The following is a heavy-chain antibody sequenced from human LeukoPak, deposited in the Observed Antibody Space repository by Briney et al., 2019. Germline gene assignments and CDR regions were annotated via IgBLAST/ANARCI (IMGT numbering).Heavy chain of an antibody. D-gene: IGHD3-22*01. V-gene: IGHV1-69*04. CDR3: ASREYDNSNYYLYYFDY. Sequence: ASVKVSCKASGGTFSSYAISWVRQAPGQGLEWMGRIIPILGITNYAQKFQGRVKFTADKSTSTAYMGLSSLRSEDTAVYYCASREYDNSNYYLYYFDYWGQGTLVTVSS. J-gene: IGHJ4*02. CDR1: GGTFSSYA. CDR2: IIPILGIT.